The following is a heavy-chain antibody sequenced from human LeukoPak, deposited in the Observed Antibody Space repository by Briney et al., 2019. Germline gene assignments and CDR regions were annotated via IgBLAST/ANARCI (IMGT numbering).Heavy chain of an antibody. D-gene: IGHD3-22*01. J-gene: IGHJ4*02. Sequence: PGGSLRLSCAASGFTFSIYEMNWVRQAPGKGLEWVSYISSSGSSIYYADPVKGRFTISRDNAKNSLYLQMNSLRAEDTAVYYCARGVNYYDSSRYYFSYWGQGTLVTVSS. CDR1: GFTFSIYE. CDR3: ARGVNYYDSSRYYFSY. CDR2: ISSSGSSI. V-gene: IGHV3-48*03.